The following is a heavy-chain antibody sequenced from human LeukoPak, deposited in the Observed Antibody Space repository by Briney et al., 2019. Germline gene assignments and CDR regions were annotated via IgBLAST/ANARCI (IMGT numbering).Heavy chain of an antibody. D-gene: IGHD3-22*01. CDR3: ARPQGNYYDSSGYYYGYDWFDP. Sequence: SETLSLTCTVSGGSISSSSYYWGWIRQPPGEGLEWIGSIYYSGSTYYNPSLKSRVTISVDTSKNQFSLKLSSVTAADTAVYYCARPQGNYYDSSGYYYGYDWFDPWGQGTLVTVSS. J-gene: IGHJ5*02. CDR2: IYYSGST. V-gene: IGHV4-39*07. CDR1: GGSISSSSYY.